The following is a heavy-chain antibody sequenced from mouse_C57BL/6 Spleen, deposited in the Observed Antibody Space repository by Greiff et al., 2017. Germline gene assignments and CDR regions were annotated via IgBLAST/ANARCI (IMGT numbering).Heavy chain of an antibody. Sequence: QVQLQQPGAELVKPGASVKMSCKASGYTFTSYWITWVKQRPGQGLEWIGDIYPGSGSTNYNEKFKSKATLTVDTSSSTAYMQLSSLTSEDSAVYYCARRTLTQKGAMDYWGQGTSVTVSS. D-gene: IGHD3-1*01. CDR3: ARRTLTQKGAMDY. CDR1: GYTFTSYW. CDR2: IYPGSGST. V-gene: IGHV1-55*01. J-gene: IGHJ4*01.